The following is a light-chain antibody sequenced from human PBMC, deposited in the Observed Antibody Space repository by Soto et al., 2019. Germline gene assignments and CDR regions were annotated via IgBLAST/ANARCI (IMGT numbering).Light chain of an antibody. Sequence: IQLTQSPSSLSASVGDRVTITCRASQGINSYLAWYQHKPGKAPKVLIYAASSLQSGVPSRFSGSGSGTDFTLTISSRQSEEFASYFRQHPFNSPPLTFGEGTKVDIK. CDR1: QGINSY. CDR3: QHPFNSPPLT. J-gene: IGKJ4*02. V-gene: IGKV1-39*01. CDR2: AAS.